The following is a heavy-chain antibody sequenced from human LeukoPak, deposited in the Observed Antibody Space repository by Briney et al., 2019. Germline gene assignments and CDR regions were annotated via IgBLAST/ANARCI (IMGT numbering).Heavy chain of an antibody. Sequence: GGSLRLSCAASGFTFSSYAMSWVRQAPGKGLEWVSAISGSGGSTYYADSVKGRFTISRDNSKNTLYLQMNSLRAEDTAVYYCAKIPLGTTVTTYIDYWGQGTLVTVSS. CDR2: ISGSGGST. CDR1: GFTFSSYA. V-gene: IGHV3-23*01. D-gene: IGHD4-17*01. CDR3: AKIPLGTTVTTYIDY. J-gene: IGHJ4*02.